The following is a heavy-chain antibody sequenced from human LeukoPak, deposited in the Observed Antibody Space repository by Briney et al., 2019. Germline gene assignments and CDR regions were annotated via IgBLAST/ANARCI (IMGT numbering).Heavy chain of an antibody. CDR2: IYYSGST. Sequence: SETLSLTCTVSGGSISRNNYYWGWIRQPPGKGLEWIGSIYYSGSTYYNPSLKSRLTISVDTSRAQFSLNLGPVTAADTAVYYCARHSPVPTVVTPGLIDYWGQGTLVTVSS. D-gene: IGHD4-23*01. CDR3: ARHSPVPTVVTPGLIDY. J-gene: IGHJ4*02. CDR1: GGSISRNNYY. V-gene: IGHV4-39*01.